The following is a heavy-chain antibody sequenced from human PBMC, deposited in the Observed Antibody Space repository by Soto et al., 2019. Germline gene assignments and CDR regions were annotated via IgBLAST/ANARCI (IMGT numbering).Heavy chain of an antibody. J-gene: IGHJ5*02. Sequence: ASVKVSCKASGYSFRSYGISWVRQAPGQGPEWMGWISAYNGHTNYAEKFQGRVTLTTDTSTSTAYMELRSLRSDDTAVYYCARDEDLVVQPTAQANWFDPWGQGTLVTVSS. CDR2: ISAYNGHT. D-gene: IGHD2-2*01. CDR3: ARDEDLVVQPTAQANWFDP. V-gene: IGHV1-18*01. CDR1: GYSFRSYG.